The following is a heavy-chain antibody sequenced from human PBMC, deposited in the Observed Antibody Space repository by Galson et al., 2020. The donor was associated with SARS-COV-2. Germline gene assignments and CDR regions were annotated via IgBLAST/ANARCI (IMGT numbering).Heavy chain of an antibody. CDR2: IFSNDEK. V-gene: IGHV2-26*01. CDR1: GFSLSNTRRG. J-gene: IGHJ5*02. CDR3: ARSLGGGLDVWFDP. D-gene: IGHD3-10*01. Sequence: KMSGTTLVKPTETLTLTCTVSGFSLSNTRRGVSWISQPPGKALEWLAHIFSNDEKSYSTSLKSRLTNSKDTSKSQVVLTMTNMDPVDTATYYCARSLGGGLDVWFDPWGQGTLVTVSS.